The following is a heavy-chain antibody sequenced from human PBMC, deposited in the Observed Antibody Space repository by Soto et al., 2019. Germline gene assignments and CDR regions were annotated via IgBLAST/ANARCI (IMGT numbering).Heavy chain of an antibody. CDR2: INHSGST. D-gene: IGHD3-3*01. Sequence: SETLSLTCAVYGGSFSGYYWSWIRQPPGKGLEWIGEINHSGSTNYNPSLKSRVTISVDTSKNQFSLKLSSVTAADTAVYYCARYYDFWSGYSTGNWFDPWGQGTLVTVSS. V-gene: IGHV4-34*01. J-gene: IGHJ5*02. CDR1: GGSFSGYY. CDR3: ARYYDFWSGYSTGNWFDP.